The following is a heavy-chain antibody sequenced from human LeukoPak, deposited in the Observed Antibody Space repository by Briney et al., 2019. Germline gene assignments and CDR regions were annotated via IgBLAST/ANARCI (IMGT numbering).Heavy chain of an antibody. CDR3: ARDAMVRGVIVYYYYMDV. Sequence: GGSLRLSCAASGLTFSSYGMHWARQAPGKGLEWVAYIRYDGSNKYYADSVKGRFTISRDNAKNSLYLQMNSLRAEDTAVHYCARDAMVRGVIVYYYYMDVWGKGTTVTVSS. D-gene: IGHD3-10*01. V-gene: IGHV3-30*02. J-gene: IGHJ6*03. CDR2: IRYDGSNK. CDR1: GLTFSSYG.